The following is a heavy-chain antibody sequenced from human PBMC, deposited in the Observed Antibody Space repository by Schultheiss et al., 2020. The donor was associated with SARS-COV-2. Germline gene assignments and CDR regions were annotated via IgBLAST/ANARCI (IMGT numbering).Heavy chain of an antibody. J-gene: IGHJ3*02. CDR1: GGSFSGYY. CDR2: INHSGST. CDR3: ASAGPTSGYCDAFDI. D-gene: IGHD3-22*01. V-gene: IGHV4-34*01. Sequence: SETLSLTCAVYGGSFSGYYWSWIRQPPGKGLEWIGEINHSGSTNYNPSLKSRVTISVDTSKNQFSLKLSSVTAADTAVYYCASAGPTSGYCDAFDIWGQGTMVTVSS.